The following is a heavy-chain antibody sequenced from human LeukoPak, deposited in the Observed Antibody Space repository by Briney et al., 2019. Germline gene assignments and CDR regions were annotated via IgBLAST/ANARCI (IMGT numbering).Heavy chain of an antibody. CDR2: IYYSGST. CDR1: GGSVSSRSHY. J-gene: IGHJ4*02. CDR3: ARLPTDLLAFDY. Sequence: SETLSLTCSVSGGSVSSRSHYWGWTRQPPGKGLEWIGSIYYSGSTYYAPSLKSRVTVSVDTSKNQFSLKLSSVTAADTAVYYCARLPTDLLAFDYWGQGTLVTVSS. V-gene: IGHV4-39*01. D-gene: IGHD2-8*02.